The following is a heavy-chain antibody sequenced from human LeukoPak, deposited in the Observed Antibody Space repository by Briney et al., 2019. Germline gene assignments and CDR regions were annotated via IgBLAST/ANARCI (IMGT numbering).Heavy chain of an antibody. D-gene: IGHD2-21*02. V-gene: IGHV3-48*04. CDR2: ISSSSSTI. CDR3: ARTRGCGGDCYYFDY. CDR1: GFTFSSYS. Sequence: HPGGSLRHSCAASGFTFSSYSMNWVRQAPGKGLEWVSYISSSSSTIYYADSVRGRFTISRDNAKNSLYLQMNSLRAEDTAVYYCARTRGCGGDCYYFDYWGQGTLVTVSS. J-gene: IGHJ4*02.